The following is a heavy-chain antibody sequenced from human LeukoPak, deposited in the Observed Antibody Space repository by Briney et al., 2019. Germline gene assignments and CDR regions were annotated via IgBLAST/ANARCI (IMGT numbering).Heavy chain of an antibody. D-gene: IGHD3-22*01. CDR3: ARQSITMTQYYFDY. J-gene: IGHJ4*02. CDR2: ISSSSSYI. Sequence: SGGSLRLSCAASGFTFSSYSMNWVRQAPGKGLEWVSSISSSSSYIDYADSVKGRFTISRDNAKNSLYLQMNSLRAEDTAVYYCARQSITMTQYYFDYWGQGTLVTVSS. CDR1: GFTFSSYS. V-gene: IGHV3-21*01.